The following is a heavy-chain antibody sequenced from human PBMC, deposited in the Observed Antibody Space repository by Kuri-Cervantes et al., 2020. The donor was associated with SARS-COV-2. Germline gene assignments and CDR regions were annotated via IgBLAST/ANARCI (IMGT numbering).Heavy chain of an antibody. CDR2: INDSGST. Sequence: SQTLSLTCAVYGGSFGGYYWSWIRQPPGKGLEWIGEINDSGSTNCNPSLKSRVTISIDTSKNQFSLKLSSVTAADTAVYYCARRAGATGKLDYWGQGTLVTVSS. CDR1: GGSFGGYY. V-gene: IGHV4-34*01. J-gene: IGHJ4*02. D-gene: IGHD1-26*01. CDR3: ARRAGATGKLDY.